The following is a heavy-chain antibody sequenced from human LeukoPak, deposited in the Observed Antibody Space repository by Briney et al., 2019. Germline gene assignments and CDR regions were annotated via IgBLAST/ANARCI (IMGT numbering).Heavy chain of an antibody. V-gene: IGHV3-48*04. D-gene: IGHD1-26*01. CDR1: GFTFSSYS. Sequence: PGGSLRLSCAASGFTFSSYSMNWVRQAPGKGLEWVSFISSSSSTIYYADSVKDRFTISRDNAENSLYLQMNSLRAEDTAVYYCARDRGGSYSAIDYWGQGTLVTVSS. CDR3: ARDRGGSYSAIDY. CDR2: ISSSSSTI. J-gene: IGHJ4*02.